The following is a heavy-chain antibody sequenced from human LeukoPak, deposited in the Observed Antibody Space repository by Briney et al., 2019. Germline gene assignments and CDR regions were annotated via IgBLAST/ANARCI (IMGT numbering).Heavy chain of an antibody. CDR3: ARVARELMDYFDY. V-gene: IGHV4-59*12. D-gene: IGHD1-26*01. CDR2: IYYSGST. Sequence: PSQTLSLTCTVSGGSISSYYWSWIRQPPGKGLEWIGYIYYSGSTNYNPSLKSRVTMSVDTSKNQFSLKLSSVTAADTAVYYCARVARELMDYFDYWGQGTLVTVSS. J-gene: IGHJ4*02. CDR1: GGSISSYY.